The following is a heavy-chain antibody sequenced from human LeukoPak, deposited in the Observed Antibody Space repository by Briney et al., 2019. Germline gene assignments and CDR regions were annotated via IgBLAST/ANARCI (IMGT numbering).Heavy chain of an antibody. D-gene: IGHD6-13*01. J-gene: IGHJ6*02. V-gene: IGHV4-59*08. CDR2: IYYSGST. CDR1: GGSISSYY. CDR3: ARIAAAGTRNYYYYGMDV. Sequence: SETLSLTCTVSGGSISSYYWSWIRQPPGKGLEWIGYIYYSGSTNYNPSLKSRATISVDTSKNQFSLKLSSVTAADTAVYYCARIAAAGTRNYYYYGMDVWGQGTTVTVSS.